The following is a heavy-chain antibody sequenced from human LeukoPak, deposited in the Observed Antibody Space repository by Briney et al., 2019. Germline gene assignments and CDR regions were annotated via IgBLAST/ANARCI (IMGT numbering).Heavy chain of an antibody. CDR1: GFTFSTYS. J-gene: IGHJ4*02. Sequence: PGGSLRLSCAASGFTFSTYSMNWVRQAPGKGLEWVSSISSSSSYIYYADSVKGLFTISRDNAKNSLYLQMNSLRVEDTAVYYCARGYYDTLTGPDYWGQGTLDTVSS. CDR3: ARGYYDTLTGPDY. V-gene: IGHV3-21*01. CDR2: ISSSSSYI. D-gene: IGHD3-9*01.